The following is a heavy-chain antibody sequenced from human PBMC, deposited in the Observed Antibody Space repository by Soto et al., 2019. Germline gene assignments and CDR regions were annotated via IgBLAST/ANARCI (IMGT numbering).Heavy chain of an antibody. CDR1: GDSISNLDYF. CDR3: ARGRYCINGRCFQNWFDS. D-gene: IGHD2-8*01. Sequence: PSETLSLTSSVPGDSISNLDYFWAWIRQPPGQALEYIGYIYKSATTYYNPSFESRVAISVDTSKSQFSLNVTSVTAADTAVYFCARGRYCINGRCFQNWFDSWGKGALVTVS. J-gene: IGHJ5*01. CDR2: IYKSATT. V-gene: IGHV4-30-4*01.